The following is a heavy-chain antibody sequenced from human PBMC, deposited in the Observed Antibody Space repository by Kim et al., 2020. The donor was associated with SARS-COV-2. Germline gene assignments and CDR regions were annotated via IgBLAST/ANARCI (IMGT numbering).Heavy chain of an antibody. Sequence: GESLKISCKGSGYSFTSYWISWVRQMPGKGLEWMGRIDPSDSYTNYSPSFQGHVTISADKSISTAYLQWSSLKASDTAMYYCATTYYDILTGYSYFDYWGQGTLVTVSS. CDR1: GYSFTSYW. D-gene: IGHD3-9*01. V-gene: IGHV5-10-1*01. J-gene: IGHJ4*02. CDR2: IDPSDSYT. CDR3: ATTYYDILTGYSYFDY.